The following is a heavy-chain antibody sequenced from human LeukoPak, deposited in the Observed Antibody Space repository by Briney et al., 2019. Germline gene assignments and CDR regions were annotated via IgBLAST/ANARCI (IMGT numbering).Heavy chain of an antibody. CDR1: GCTFSSYW. CDR2: INTDGRST. V-gene: IGHV3-74*01. Sequence: PGGSLRLSCAASGCTFSSYWMHWVRQAPGKGLVWVSRINTDGRSTTYADSVKGRFTISRDNAKNTLYLQMNSLRVEDTTVYYCARGYVVVTVAIRDEYFQHWGQGTLVTVSS. D-gene: IGHD2-2*01. CDR3: ARGYVVVTVAIRDEYFQH. J-gene: IGHJ1*01.